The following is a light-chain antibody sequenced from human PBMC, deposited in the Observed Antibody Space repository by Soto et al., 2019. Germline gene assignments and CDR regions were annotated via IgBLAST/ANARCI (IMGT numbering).Light chain of an antibody. CDR1: QSSSNY. V-gene: IGKV1-27*01. CDR3: QKYNSAPWT. Sequence: SQMTASPSSMSACVEERVPITCRASQSSSNYLACYQQKPGKVPKLXXYAASTLQSGVPSRFSGSGSGTDFTLTISSLQPEDVATYYCQKYNSAPWTFGQGTKV. J-gene: IGKJ1*01. CDR2: AAS.